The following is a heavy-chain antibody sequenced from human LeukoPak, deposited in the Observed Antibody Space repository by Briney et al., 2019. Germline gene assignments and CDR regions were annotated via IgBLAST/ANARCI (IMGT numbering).Heavy chain of an antibody. Sequence: GGSLRLSCAASGFTFSSYAMSWVRQAPGKGLEWASAISGSGGSTYYADSVKGRFTISRDNSKNTLYLQMNSPRAEDTAVYYCAKGFLEWSPQTYYYYYYMDVWGKGTTVTVSS. CDR2: ISGSGGST. CDR1: GFTFSSYA. CDR3: AKGFLEWSPQTYYYYYYMDV. J-gene: IGHJ6*03. D-gene: IGHD3-3*01. V-gene: IGHV3-23*01.